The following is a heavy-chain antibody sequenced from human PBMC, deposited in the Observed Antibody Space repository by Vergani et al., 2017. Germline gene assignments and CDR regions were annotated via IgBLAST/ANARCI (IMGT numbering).Heavy chain of an antibody. Sequence: QVQLQESGPGLVKPSETLSLTCTVSGGSISSYYWSWIRQPPGKGLEWIGYIYYSGSTNYNPSLKSRVTISVDTSKNQFSLKLSSVTAADTAVYYCARDRVDIVATTTYYYYYYGMDVWGQGTTVTVSS. V-gene: IGHV4-59*01. CDR2: IYYSGST. J-gene: IGHJ6*02. D-gene: IGHD5-12*01. CDR1: GGSISSYY. CDR3: ARDRVDIVATTTYYYYYYGMDV.